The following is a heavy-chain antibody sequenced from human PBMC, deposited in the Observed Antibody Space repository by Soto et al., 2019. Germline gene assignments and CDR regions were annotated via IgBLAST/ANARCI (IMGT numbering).Heavy chain of an antibody. CDR1: GFTFRDYW. Sequence: GGSLRLSCAASGFTFRDYWMNWVRRRPGEGLVWVSGIRGDETSTEYAASVKGRFTISRDSAKNTLYLQMNSLRAEDTAVYYCARDSSYDSSGYFLHGYYYGMDVWGQGTTVTVSS. D-gene: IGHD3-22*01. CDR3: ARDSSYDSSGYFLHGYYYGMDV. J-gene: IGHJ6*02. CDR2: IRGDETST. V-gene: IGHV3-74*01.